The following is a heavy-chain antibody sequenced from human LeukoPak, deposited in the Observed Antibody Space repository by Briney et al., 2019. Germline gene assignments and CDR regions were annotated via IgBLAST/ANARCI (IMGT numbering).Heavy chain of an antibody. CDR3: AKCMAVGMYYFDY. Sequence: PGGSLRLSCAASGFTFSSYAMHWVRQAPGKGLEWVAVISYDGSNKYYADSVKGRLTISRDNSRNTLYLQMDSLRAEDTAVYYCAKCMAVGMYYFDYWGQGTLVTVSS. V-gene: IGHV3-30-3*02. J-gene: IGHJ4*02. CDR1: GFTFSSYA. CDR2: ISYDGSNK. D-gene: IGHD2-2*01.